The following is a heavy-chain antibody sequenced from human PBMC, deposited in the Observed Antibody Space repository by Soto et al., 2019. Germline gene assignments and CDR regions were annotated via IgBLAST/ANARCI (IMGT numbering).Heavy chain of an antibody. Sequence: SETLSLTCAVYGGSFSGYYWSWIRQPPGKGLEWIGEINHSGSTNYNPSLKRRVTISVDTSKNQFYLKLSSVTAADTAVYYCARRRNNYYGSGRYNKHWGQGTLAT. CDR1: GGSFSGYY. CDR2: INHSGST. J-gene: IGHJ4*02. V-gene: IGHV4-34*01. D-gene: IGHD3-10*01. CDR3: ARRRNNYYGSGRYNKH.